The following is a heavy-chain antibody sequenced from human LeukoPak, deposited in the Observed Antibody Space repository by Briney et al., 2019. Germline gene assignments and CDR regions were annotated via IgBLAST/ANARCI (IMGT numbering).Heavy chain of an antibody. V-gene: IGHV4-39*01. CDR2: IYYSGST. Sequence: PSETLSLTCTVSGGSISSSSYYWGWIRQPPGKGLEWIGSIYYSGSTYYNPSLKSRVTISVDTSKNQFSLKLSSVTGADTAVYYCARRLVGATTIRDYWGQGTLVTVSS. J-gene: IGHJ4*02. CDR1: GGSISSSSYY. D-gene: IGHD1-26*01. CDR3: ARRLVGATTIRDY.